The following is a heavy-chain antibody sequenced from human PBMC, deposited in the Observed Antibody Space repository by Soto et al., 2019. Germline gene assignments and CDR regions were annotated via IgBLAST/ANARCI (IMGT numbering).Heavy chain of an antibody. CDR1: GFTFDDYA. Sequence: GGSLRLSCAASGFTFDDYAMHWVRRVPGKGLEWVSSISWNSNIIGYADSVKGRFTISRDNAKNSLYLQMNSLRPEDTALYYCAKGGPDGFCSGGRCYFEYWGQGTLVTVSS. CDR2: ISWNSNII. CDR3: AKGGPDGFCSGGRCYFEY. V-gene: IGHV3-9*01. J-gene: IGHJ4*02. D-gene: IGHD2-15*01.